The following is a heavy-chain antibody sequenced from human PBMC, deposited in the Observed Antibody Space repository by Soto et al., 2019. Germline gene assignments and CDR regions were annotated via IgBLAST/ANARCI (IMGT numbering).Heavy chain of an antibody. CDR2: ISNDALNK. V-gene: IGHV3-30*03. CDR3: ARPRRDYYYYYGMDV. CDR1: GFTFSGYG. Sequence: QVQLVESGGGVVQPGRSLRLSCAASGFTFSGYGMHWVRQAPGKGLEWVAVISNDALNKYYADSVKGRFAISRDDSRNTLYLPMNRLRDEDTAVYYCARPRRDYYYYYGMDVWGQGTTVTVSS. J-gene: IGHJ6*02.